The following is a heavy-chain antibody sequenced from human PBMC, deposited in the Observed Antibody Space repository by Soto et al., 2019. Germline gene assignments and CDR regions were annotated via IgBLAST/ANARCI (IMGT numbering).Heavy chain of an antibody. CDR3: ARGYYYDSSGYYSDYSGFDY. CDR1: GYTFTSYG. V-gene: IGHV1-18*04. J-gene: IGHJ4*02. CDR2: ISAYNGNT. Sequence: ASVKVSCKASGYTFTSYGISWVRQAPGQGLEWMGWISAYNGNTNYAQKLQGRVTMTTDTSTSTAYMELRSLRSDDTAVYYCARGYYYDSSGYYSDYSGFDYWGQGTLVTVSS. D-gene: IGHD3-22*01.